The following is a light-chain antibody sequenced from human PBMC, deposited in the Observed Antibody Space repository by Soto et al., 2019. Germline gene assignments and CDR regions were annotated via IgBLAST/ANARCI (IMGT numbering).Light chain of an antibody. CDR3: QPSFSTPIP. Sequence: DIQMTQSPSFLSASVGDRVTITCRASQGISSFLNWYQQRPGKAPKLLISGASSLQSGVPSRFSGSGSGTDFTLTFSNLQPEDFATYYCQPSFSTPIPFGHGTRLEIK. CDR2: GAS. V-gene: IGKV1-39*01. J-gene: IGKJ5*01. CDR1: QGISSF.